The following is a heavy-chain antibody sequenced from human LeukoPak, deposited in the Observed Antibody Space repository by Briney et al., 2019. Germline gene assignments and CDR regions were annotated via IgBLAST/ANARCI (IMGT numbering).Heavy chain of an antibody. V-gene: IGHV1-2*06. CDR1: GYTFTGYY. CDR3: VKRYCSGGSCSDY. J-gene: IGHJ4*02. Sequence: ASVKVSCMASGYTFTGYYMHWVRQAPGQGLEWMGRINPNSGGTNYAQKFQGRVTMTRDTSISTAYMELSRLRSDDTAVYYCVKRYCSGGSCSDYWGQGTLVTVSS. CDR2: INPNSGGT. D-gene: IGHD2-15*01.